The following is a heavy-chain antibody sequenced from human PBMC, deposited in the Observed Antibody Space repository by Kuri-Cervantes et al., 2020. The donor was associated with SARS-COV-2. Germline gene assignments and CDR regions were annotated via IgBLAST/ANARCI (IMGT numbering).Heavy chain of an antibody. D-gene: IGHD4-17*01. V-gene: IGHV4/OR15-8*01. CDR3: AGDPTVLHSNYYYYGMDV. CDR1: TRSMSSRNW. Sequence: SESRSPTSVLYTRSMSSRNWWSWVPQAPGKGVEWIGEIYLSGSTNYNPSPKRRVTISVDKSKNQFSLRLSSVTAADTAVYYCAGDPTVLHSNYYYYGMDVWGQGTTVTVSS. CDR2: IYLSGST. J-gene: IGHJ6*02.